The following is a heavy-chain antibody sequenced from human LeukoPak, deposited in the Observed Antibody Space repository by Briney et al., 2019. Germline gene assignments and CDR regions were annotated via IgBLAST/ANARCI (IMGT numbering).Heavy chain of an antibody. CDR2: ISGDGGST. CDR3: ARNNWFDP. CDR1: GFTFDDYA. Sequence: GGSLRLSCAASGFTFDDYAMHWVRQAPGKGLEWVSLISGDGGSTYYADSVKGRFTISRDNSKNTLYLQLNSLRAEDTAVYYCARNNWFDPWGQGTLVTVSS. D-gene: IGHD1-14*01. J-gene: IGHJ5*02. V-gene: IGHV3-43*02.